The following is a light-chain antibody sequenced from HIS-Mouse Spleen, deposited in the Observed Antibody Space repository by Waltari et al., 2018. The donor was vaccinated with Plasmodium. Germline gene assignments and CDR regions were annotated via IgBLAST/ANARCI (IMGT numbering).Light chain of an antibody. J-gene: IGLJ3*02. V-gene: IGLV1-44*01. Sequence: QSVLPQPPSASGTPGQRVTISCSGSSSNLGSNTVNWYHQLPGTAPKLLIYSNNQRPSGVPDRFSGSKSGTSASLAISGLQSEDEADYYCAAWDDSLNGVFGGGTKLTVL. CDR3: AAWDDSLNGV. CDR1: SSNLGSNT. CDR2: SNN.